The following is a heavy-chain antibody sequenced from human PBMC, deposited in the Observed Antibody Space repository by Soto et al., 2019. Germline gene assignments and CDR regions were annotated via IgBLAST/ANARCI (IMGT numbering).Heavy chain of an antibody. D-gene: IGHD1-26*01. V-gene: IGHV4-4*07. CDR3: AREGASGFGMDV. CDR1: GGSIRSYY. J-gene: IGHJ6*02. CDR2: VYTTGST. Sequence: PSETLSLTCNVSGGSIRSYYWSWVRQPAGKALEWIGRVYTTGSTNYNPSLRGRVSISVDTSKNQFSLTVTSVTAADTAVYYCAREGASGFGMDVWGQGTTVTVSS.